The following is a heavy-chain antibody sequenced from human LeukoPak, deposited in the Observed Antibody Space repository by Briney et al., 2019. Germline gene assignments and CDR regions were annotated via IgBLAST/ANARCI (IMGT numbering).Heavy chain of an antibody. D-gene: IGHD4-17*01. V-gene: IGHV1-18*01. CDR2: ISAYNGNT. CDR3: ARDRTVTIGSYYYGMDV. J-gene: IGHJ6*02. CDR1: GYTFTSYG. Sequence: RASVKVSCKASGYTFTSYGISWVRQAPGQGLEWMGWISAYNGNTNYAQKLQGRATMTTDTSTSTAHMELRSLRSDDTAVYYCARDRTVTIGSYYYGMDVWGQGTTVTVSS.